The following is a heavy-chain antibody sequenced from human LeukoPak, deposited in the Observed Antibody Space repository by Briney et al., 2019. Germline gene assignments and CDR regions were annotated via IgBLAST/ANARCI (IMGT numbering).Heavy chain of an antibody. CDR3: AKGYYGSGPYGWFDP. CDR1: EFTFSSSG. CDR2: ISASGDNT. J-gene: IGHJ5*02. V-gene: IGHV3-23*01. Sequence: QSGGSLRLSCAASEFTFSSSGMSWVRQAPGKGLEWVSTISASGDNTYYADSVKGRFTISRDNSKKKLYLQMNSLRAEDTAVYYCAKGYYGSGPYGWFDPWGQGTLVTVSS. D-gene: IGHD3-10*01.